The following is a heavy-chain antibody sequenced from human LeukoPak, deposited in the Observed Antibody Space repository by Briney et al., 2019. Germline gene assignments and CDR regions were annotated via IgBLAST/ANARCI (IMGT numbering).Heavy chain of an antibody. CDR3: ARSSGNSGSYYWFDY. Sequence: GGSLRLSCAASGFTFSSYAMHWVRQAPGKGLEYVSAISSNGGSTYYANSVKGRFTISRDNSKNTLYLQMRSLRAEDMAVYYCARSSGNSGSYYWFDYWGQGTLVTV. D-gene: IGHD1-26*01. J-gene: IGHJ4*02. CDR2: ISSNGGST. V-gene: IGHV3-64*01. CDR1: GFTFSSYA.